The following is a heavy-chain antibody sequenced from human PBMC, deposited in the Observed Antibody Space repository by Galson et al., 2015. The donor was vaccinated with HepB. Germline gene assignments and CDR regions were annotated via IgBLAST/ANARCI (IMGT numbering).Heavy chain of an antibody. CDR1: GGSISSGSYY. CDR2: TNHSGTT. J-gene: IGHJ6*03. CDR3: ARRKSGYSNGWGTYYYYHYMDV. Sequence: ETLSLTCTVSGGSISSGSYYWSWIRQPPGKGLEWIGETNHSGTTNYNPSLKSRVTISVDTSKKQFSLKLTSVTAADTAVYYCARRKSGYSNGWGTYYYYHYMDVWDKGTTVTVSS. D-gene: IGHD6-19*01. V-gene: IGHV4-39*07.